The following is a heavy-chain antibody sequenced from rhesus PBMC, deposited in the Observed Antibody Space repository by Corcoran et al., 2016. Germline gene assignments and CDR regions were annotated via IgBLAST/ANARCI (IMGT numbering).Heavy chain of an antibody. CDR3: AREYCTGSRCYDFFDY. D-gene: IGHD2-21*01. CDR1: EFTFSGYD. J-gene: IGHJ4*01. CDR2: ISIGGGT. Sequence: VEQLVESGGGLVQPGASLRLSCAASEFTFSGYDLHWVRQAPGKGLEWVSAISIGGGTYYPDYVKGRFTISRDNAKKSLYLQMNSLRAEDTAVYYCAREYCTGSRCYDFFDYWGQGVLVTVSS. V-gene: IGHV3-132*01.